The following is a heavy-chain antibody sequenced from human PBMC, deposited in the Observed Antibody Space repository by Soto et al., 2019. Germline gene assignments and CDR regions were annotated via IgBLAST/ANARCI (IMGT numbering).Heavy chain of an antibody. J-gene: IGHJ4*02. D-gene: IGHD1-1*01. Sequence: QVQLVQSGAEVRKPGASVKVSCEASGYTFTSYDIYWVRQATGQGLEWMGWMNPNTGNSGYAQKFQGRVTMTSDTSISTAHMGLSSLRSEDTAVYYCAGRAETNGWNGFGADKYYFDFWGQGTLVTVSS. CDR2: MNPNTGNS. V-gene: IGHV1-8*01. CDR3: AGRAETNGWNGFGADKYYFDF. CDR1: GYTFTSYD.